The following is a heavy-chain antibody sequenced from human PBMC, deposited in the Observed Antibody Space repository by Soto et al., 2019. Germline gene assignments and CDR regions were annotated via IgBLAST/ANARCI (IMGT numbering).Heavy chain of an antibody. Sequence: SETLSLTCTVSGDSISNYYWSWIRQAPGKGLEWIVFIYHSGNTNYNPSLKSRVTMSIDTSKSQFSLKLNSVTAADTAVYYCARDQGIASSGPFDYWGPGTLVTVSS. CDR2: IYHSGNT. J-gene: IGHJ4*02. V-gene: IGHV4-59*01. D-gene: IGHD6-13*01. CDR1: GDSISNYY. CDR3: ARDQGIASSGPFDY.